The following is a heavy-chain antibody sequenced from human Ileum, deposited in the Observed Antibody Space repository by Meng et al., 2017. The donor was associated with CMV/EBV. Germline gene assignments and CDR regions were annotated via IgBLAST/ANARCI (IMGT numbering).Heavy chain of an antibody. Sequence: SETLSLTCNVSGGSVSSGSYYWSWIRQPPGKGLEWIGYIYYSGRTNYNPSLKSRMSMSLDTSKNQFSLQVKSVTTADTAVYSCARSRGREGGLDVWGQGTTVTVSS. J-gene: IGHJ6*02. V-gene: IGHV4-61*01. CDR3: ARSRGREGGLDV. D-gene: IGHD6-19*01. CDR1: GGSVSSGSYY. CDR2: IYYSGRT.